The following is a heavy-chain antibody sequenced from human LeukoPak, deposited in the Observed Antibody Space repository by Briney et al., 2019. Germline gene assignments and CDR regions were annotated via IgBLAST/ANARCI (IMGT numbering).Heavy chain of an antibody. CDR2: IKQDGSEK. J-gene: IGHJ3*02. V-gene: IGHV3-7*01. D-gene: IGHD3-22*01. CDR1: EFSVGSNY. CDR3: ARLYYDSSGYPDQIGAFDI. Sequence: GGSLRLSCAASEFSVGSNYMTWVRQAPGKGLEWVANIKQDGSEKYYVDSVKGRFTISRDNAKNSLYLQMNSLRAGDTAVYYCARLYYDSSGYPDQIGAFDIWGQGTMVTVSS.